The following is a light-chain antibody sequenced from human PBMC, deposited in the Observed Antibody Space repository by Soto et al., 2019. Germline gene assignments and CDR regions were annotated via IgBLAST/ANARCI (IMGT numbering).Light chain of an antibody. V-gene: IGKV3-11*01. CDR3: QQYLVTPWT. J-gene: IGKJ1*01. CDR1: QSVSSY. CDR2: GAS. Sequence: EIVWTQSPATLSLSPGERATLSCRASQSVSSYLAWSQQQPGQAPRLLIHGASNRATGIPDRFSGSGSGTDFTLTIGRLEPEDFAVYYCQQYLVTPWTFGQGTKVDIK.